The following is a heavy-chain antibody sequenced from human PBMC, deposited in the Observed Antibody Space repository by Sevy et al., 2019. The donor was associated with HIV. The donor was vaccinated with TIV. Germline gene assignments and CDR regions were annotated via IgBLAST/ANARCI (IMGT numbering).Heavy chain of an antibody. CDR2: ISSSSSYI. Sequence: LSLTCAASGFTFSSYSMNWVRQAPGKGLEWVSSISSSSSYIYYADSVKGRFTISRDNAKNSLYLQMNSLRAEDTAVYYCAREQQLGGPWDYWGQGTLVTVSS. CDR3: AREQQLGGPWDY. D-gene: IGHD6-13*01. J-gene: IGHJ4*02. CDR1: GFTFSSYS. V-gene: IGHV3-21*01.